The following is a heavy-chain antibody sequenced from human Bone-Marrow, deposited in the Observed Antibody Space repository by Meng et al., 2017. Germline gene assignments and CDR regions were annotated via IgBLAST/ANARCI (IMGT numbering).Heavy chain of an antibody. V-gene: IGHV4-34*01. J-gene: IGHJ4*02. CDR3: ARGELAGTDY. Sequence: QVQLQQWGAGLLKPSEALSLTCAFYGGSFSGYYWSWIRQPPGKGLEWIGEINHSGSTNYNPSLKSRVTISVDTSKNQFSLKLSSVTAADTAVYYCARGELAGTDYWGQGTLVTVSS. CDR2: INHSGST. D-gene: IGHD6-19*01. CDR1: GGSFSGYY.